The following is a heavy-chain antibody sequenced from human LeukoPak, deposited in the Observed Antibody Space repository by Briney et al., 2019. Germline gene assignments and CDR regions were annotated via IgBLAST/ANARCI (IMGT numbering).Heavy chain of an antibody. D-gene: IGHD1-26*01. CDR2: IYIDKIT. CDR3: ARLFTRAWEYRYGMDV. Sequence: SETLSLTCTVSGGSIRTDGSYWAWIRQPPGKGLEWIGSIYIDKITHYNSSLQSRVTLSIDTSKNQFSLKLTSVTAADTAVFYCARLFTRAWEYRYGMDVWGQGTAVTVSS. CDR1: GGSIRTDGSY. V-gene: IGHV4-39*01. J-gene: IGHJ6*02.